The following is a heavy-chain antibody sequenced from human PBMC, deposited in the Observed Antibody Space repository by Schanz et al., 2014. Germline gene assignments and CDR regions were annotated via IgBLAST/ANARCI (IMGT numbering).Heavy chain of an antibody. V-gene: IGHV3-23*01. CDR3: ANNWNLDY. Sequence: EVHLLESGGGLVQPGGSLRLSCLASGFAFSSYGMNWLRQAPGKGLEWVSVIGVDVTTTYYADSVRGRFTISRDNSKNTLYLQMNNLRAEDTAVYYCANNWNLDYWGQGTLVTVSS. D-gene: IGHD1-20*01. J-gene: IGHJ4*02. CDR2: IGVDVTTT. CDR1: GFAFSSYG.